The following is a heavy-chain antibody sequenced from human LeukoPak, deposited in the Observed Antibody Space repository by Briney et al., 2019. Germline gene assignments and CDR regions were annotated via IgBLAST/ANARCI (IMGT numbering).Heavy chain of an antibody. CDR2: INPISGGA. D-gene: IGHD3-9*01. CDR1: GYSFNAYY. J-gene: IGHJ5*02. V-gene: IGHV1-2*02. Sequence: ASVKVSCKASGYSFNAYYIHWVRQAPGQGLEWMGWINPISGGATYSQKFQGRVTMTRDTSISTAYMELSRLRSDDTAVYYCARDPNRDILNWFDPWGQGTLVTVSS. CDR3: ARDPNRDILNWFDP.